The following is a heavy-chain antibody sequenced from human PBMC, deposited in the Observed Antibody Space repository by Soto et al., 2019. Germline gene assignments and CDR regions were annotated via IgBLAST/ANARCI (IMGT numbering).Heavy chain of an antibody. CDR1: GFTFNYYG. D-gene: IGHD1-26*01. V-gene: IGHV3-33*01. Sequence: WGSLRLSCVASGFTFNYYGIHWVRQAPGKGLEWVAVIWYDGTKKDYVDSVQGRFTVSRDNSRNTVHLQMNSLRADDTAIYYCARDGSSTHLYYGLDVWGQGTLVTVSS. CDR3: ARDGSSTHLYYGLDV. CDR2: IWYDGTKK. J-gene: IGHJ6*02.